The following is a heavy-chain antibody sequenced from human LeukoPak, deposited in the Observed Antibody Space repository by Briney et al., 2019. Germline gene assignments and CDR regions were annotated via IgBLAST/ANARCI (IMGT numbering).Heavy chain of an antibody. CDR1: ADIFSSYA. CDR2: IIPLTGVV. CDR3: ARERRCSAGSCYAADLDS. D-gene: IGHD2-15*01. J-gene: IGHJ4*02. V-gene: IGHV1-69*04. Sequence: SVKVSCKTSADIFSSYAINWVRQAPGQGLEWMGRIIPLTGVVNYGQKLQTRVTISADKSTSTAYMEVSSLRFEDTAVYFCARERRCSAGSCYAADLDSWGQGTLVTVSS.